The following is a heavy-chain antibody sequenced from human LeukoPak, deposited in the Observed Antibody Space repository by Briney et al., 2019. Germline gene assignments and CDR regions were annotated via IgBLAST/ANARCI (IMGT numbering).Heavy chain of an antibody. CDR3: AKDTVDSSSSGYYYMDV. J-gene: IGHJ6*03. D-gene: IGHD6-6*01. V-gene: IGHV3-9*01. CDR2: ISWNSGSI. CDR1: GFTFDDYA. Sequence: GGSLRLSCAASGFTFDDYAMHWVRQAPGKGLEWVSGISWNSGSIGYADSVEGRFTMSRDNAKNSLYLQMNSLRAEDTALYYCAKDTVDSSSSGYYYMDVWGKGTTVTVSS.